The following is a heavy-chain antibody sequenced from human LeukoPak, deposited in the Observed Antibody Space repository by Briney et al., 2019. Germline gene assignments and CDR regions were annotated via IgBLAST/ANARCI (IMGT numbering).Heavy chain of an antibody. CDR1: GYTLTSYG. J-gene: IGHJ4*02. CDR2: ISAYNGNT. CDR3: AVTLRMGYYVSSGPLYYFDY. D-gene: IGHD3-22*01. Sequence: GASVKVSCKASGYTLTSYGISWVRQAPGQGLEWMGWISAYNGNTNYAQKLQGRVTMTTDTSTSTAYMELRSLRSDDTAVYYCAVTLRMGYYVSSGPLYYFDYWGQGTLVTVSS. V-gene: IGHV1-18*01.